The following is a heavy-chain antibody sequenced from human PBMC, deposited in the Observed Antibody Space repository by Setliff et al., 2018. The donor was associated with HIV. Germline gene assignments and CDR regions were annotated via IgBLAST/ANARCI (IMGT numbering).Heavy chain of an antibody. V-gene: IGHV1-69-2*01. CDR3: ARVGKYYYDATGPDFDH. D-gene: IGHD3-22*01. CDR1: GYTFVDYY. Sequence: ASVKVSCKASGYTFVDYYMHWVQQAPGKGLEWMGRVDPDDGETIYAEKFQDRLTITADASTDTTYMELSSLRSEDTAVYYCARVGKYYYDATGPDFDHWGQGTLVTVSS. J-gene: IGHJ4*02. CDR2: VDPDDGET.